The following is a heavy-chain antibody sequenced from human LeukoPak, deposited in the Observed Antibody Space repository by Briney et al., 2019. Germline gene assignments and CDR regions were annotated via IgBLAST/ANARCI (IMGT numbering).Heavy chain of an antibody. J-gene: IGHJ3*02. V-gene: IGHV1-2*02. CDR1: GYTFTGYY. Sequence: ASVKVSCKASGYTFTGYYMHWVRQAPGQGLEWMGWINPNSGGTNYAQKFQGRVTMTRDTSISTAYMELSSLRSEDTAVYYCARDYKEQQLPRGYAFDIWGQGTMVTVSS. D-gene: IGHD6-13*01. CDR2: INPNSGGT. CDR3: ARDYKEQQLPRGYAFDI.